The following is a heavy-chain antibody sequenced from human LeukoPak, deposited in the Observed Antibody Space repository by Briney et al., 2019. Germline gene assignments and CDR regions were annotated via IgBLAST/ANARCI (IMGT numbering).Heavy chain of an antibody. CDR3: ARGISVAVAGIGDY. J-gene: IGHJ4*02. Sequence: ASVKVSCKASGYTFTGYYMHWVRQAPGQGLEWMGWINPNSGGTNYAQKFQGRVTMTRDTSISTAYMELSGLRSDDTAVYYSARGISVAVAGIGDYWGQGTLVTVSS. CDR2: INPNSGGT. D-gene: IGHD6-19*01. CDR1: GYTFTGYY. V-gene: IGHV1-2*02.